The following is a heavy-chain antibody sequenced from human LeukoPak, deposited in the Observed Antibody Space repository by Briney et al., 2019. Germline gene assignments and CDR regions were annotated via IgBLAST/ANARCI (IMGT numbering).Heavy chain of an antibody. Sequence: SETLSLTCAVSGGSISSSNWWSWVHQPPKKVLEWIGDIYHSGSTNYNPSIKSRVTISVDKSKNQFSLKLSSVTAADTAVYYCAREGHGAAGYSSGWTFDYWGQGTLVTVSS. CDR3: AREGHGAAGYSSGWTFDY. J-gene: IGHJ4*02. V-gene: IGHV4-4*02. CDR1: GGSISSSNW. CDR2: IYHSGST. D-gene: IGHD6-19*01.